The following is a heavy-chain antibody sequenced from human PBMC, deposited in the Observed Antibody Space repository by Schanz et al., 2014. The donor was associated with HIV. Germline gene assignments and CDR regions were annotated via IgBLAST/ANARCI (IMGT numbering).Heavy chain of an antibody. Sequence: QVQLVESGGGVVQPGRSLRLSCAASGFTFSSYGMHWVRQAPGKGLEWVAVIWYDGSNKYYADSVKGRFTISRDNSKKTLYLQMNSLRAEDTAVYYCAGEVSDFDYWGQGTLVTVSS. J-gene: IGHJ4*02. CDR1: GFTFSSYG. D-gene: IGHD3-10*01. V-gene: IGHV3-33*01. CDR2: IWYDGSNK. CDR3: AGEVSDFDY.